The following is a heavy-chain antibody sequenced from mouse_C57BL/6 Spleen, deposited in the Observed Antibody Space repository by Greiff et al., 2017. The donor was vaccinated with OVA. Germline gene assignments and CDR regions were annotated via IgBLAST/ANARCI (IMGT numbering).Heavy chain of an antibody. Sequence: VQLQQSVAELVRPGASVKLSCTASGFNIKNPYMHWVKQRPEQGLEWIGRIDPANGNTKYAPKFQGKATITADTSSNTAYLQLSSLTSEDTAIYYCARAESDGYYLYYAMDYWGQGTSVTVSS. V-gene: IGHV14-3*01. CDR2: IDPANGNT. CDR3: ARAESDGYYLYYAMDY. J-gene: IGHJ4*01. D-gene: IGHD2-3*01. CDR1: GFNIKNPY.